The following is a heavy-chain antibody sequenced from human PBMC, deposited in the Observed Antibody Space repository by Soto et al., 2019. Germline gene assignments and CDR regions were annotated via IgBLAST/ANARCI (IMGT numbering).Heavy chain of an antibody. J-gene: IGHJ6*02. V-gene: IGHV3-48*02. CDR2: ISGSSDTI. CDR3: ARDHGGSTWFVGIYYYFGVDV. D-gene: IGHD6-13*01. Sequence: EVQLVESGGGLVQPGGSLRFSCAASGFTLSSYNVNWVRQAPGKGLEWVSYISGSSDTIYYADSVKGRFTISRDNAKNSLYLQMDSLRDEDTAVYYCARDHGGSTWFVGIYYYFGVDVWGQGTTVTVSS. CDR1: GFTLSSYN.